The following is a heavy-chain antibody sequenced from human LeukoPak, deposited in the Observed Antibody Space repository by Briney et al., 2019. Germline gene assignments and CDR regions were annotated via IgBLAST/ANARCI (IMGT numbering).Heavy chain of an antibody. CDR3: ARSGVGYFYDNTGYYPLDY. V-gene: IGHV1-18*01. D-gene: IGHD3-22*01. CDR1: GYTFTNYG. J-gene: IGHJ4*02. Sequence: ASVKVSCKASGYTFTNYGISWVRQAPGQGLEWMGWISAYTGNTNYAQNFQGRVTMTTDTSTRTAFMELRSLRSDDTAVYYCARSGVGYFYDNTGYYPLDYWGQGTLVTVSS. CDR2: ISAYTGNT.